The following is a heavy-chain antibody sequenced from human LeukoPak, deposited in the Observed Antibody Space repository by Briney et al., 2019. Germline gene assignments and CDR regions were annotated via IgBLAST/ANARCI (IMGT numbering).Heavy chain of an antibody. V-gene: IGHV3-15*07. CDR2: IASKTDGGAT. D-gene: IGHD3-10*01. CDR3: TTGIRGD. J-gene: IGHJ4*02. CDR1: GLTVTNAW. Sequence: PGGSLRLSCSASGLTVTNAWMNWVRQAPGEGLDWVGRIASKTDGGATDYAAPVKGGFTISRDGSKNTLNLQMNSLKTEDTAVYYCTTGIRGDWGQGTLVTVSS.